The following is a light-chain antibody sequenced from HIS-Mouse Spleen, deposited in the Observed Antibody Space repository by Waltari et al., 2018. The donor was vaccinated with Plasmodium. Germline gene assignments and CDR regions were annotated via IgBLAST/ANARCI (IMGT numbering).Light chain of an antibody. CDR3: QQYNNWSFT. V-gene: IGKV3-15*01. Sequence: EIVMTQSPATLSVSPGDRATLSCRASQSVSSNLAWYQQQPGQAPRLLIYGASTRDTGIPARFSGSGSGTEFTLTISSLQSEDFAVYYCQQYNNWSFTVGPGTKVDIK. J-gene: IGKJ3*01. CDR1: QSVSSN. CDR2: GAS.